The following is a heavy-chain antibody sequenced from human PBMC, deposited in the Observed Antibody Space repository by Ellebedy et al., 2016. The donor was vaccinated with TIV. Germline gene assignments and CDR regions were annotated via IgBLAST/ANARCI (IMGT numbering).Heavy chain of an antibody. CDR1: GFTFSTYA. CDR2: LTTGGVT. CDR3: AKDSGRSGWISDY. V-gene: IGHV3-23*01. J-gene: IGHJ4*02. Sequence: GESLKISCVVSGFTFSTYAMRWFRQAPGKGLEWVSALTTGGVTFYADSVKGPFTISRDSSKNTLYLKMNSLRVEDTAIYFCAKDSGRSGWISDYWGQGTLVTVSS. D-gene: IGHD3-10*01.